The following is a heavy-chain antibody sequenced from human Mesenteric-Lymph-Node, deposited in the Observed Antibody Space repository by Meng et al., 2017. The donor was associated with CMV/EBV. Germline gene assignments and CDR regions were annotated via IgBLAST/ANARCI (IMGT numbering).Heavy chain of an antibody. V-gene: IGHV3-20*04. CDR3: ARDNDYTNYY. Sequence: GGSLRLSCEASGFTFDDHAMSWVRQAPGKGLEWVSGINWNGGSTRYADSVKGRFTISRDNADNSLYLQMSSLRAEDTATYYCARDNDYTNYYWGQGTLVTVSS. CDR1: GFTFDDHA. CDR2: INWNGGST. J-gene: IGHJ4*02. D-gene: IGHD5-12*01.